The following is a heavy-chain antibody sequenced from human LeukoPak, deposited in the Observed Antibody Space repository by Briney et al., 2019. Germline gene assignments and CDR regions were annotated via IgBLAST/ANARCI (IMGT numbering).Heavy chain of an antibody. CDR1: GFTFSTYT. D-gene: IGHD1-14*01. CDR2: ISSNGYYI. CDR3: ARGPPTTPPTNWFDP. Sequence: PGGSLRLSCAASGFTFSTYTINWVRQAPGKGLEWVSSISSNGYYIYYAGSVKGRFTISRDNAKNSLYLQMNSLRAEDTAVYYCARGPPTTPPTNWFDPWGQGTLVTVSS. J-gene: IGHJ5*02. V-gene: IGHV3-21*01.